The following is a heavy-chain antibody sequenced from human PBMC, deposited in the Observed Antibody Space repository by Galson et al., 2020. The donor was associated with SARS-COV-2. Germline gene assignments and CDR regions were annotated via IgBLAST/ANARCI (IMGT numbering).Heavy chain of an antibody. CDR3: ARRRSNYVDF. Sequence: GESLKISGQGSGYRFTNSWIAWVRQMPGKGLEWMGTVYPGDADTRYSPSFQGQVTISADKSINTAYLQWSSLKASDTAIYYCARRRSNYVDFWGQGTLVTLSS. CDR2: VYPGDADT. J-gene: IGHJ4*02. V-gene: IGHV5-51*01. CDR1: GYRFTNSW. D-gene: IGHD3-10*01.